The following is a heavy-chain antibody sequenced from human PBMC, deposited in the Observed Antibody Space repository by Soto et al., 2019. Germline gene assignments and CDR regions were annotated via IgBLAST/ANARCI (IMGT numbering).Heavy chain of an antibody. Sequence: GGSLRLSCAASGFTFSSYGMHWVRQAPGKGLEWVAVISYDGSNKYYADSVKGRFTISRDNSKNTLYLQMNSLRAEDTAVYYCAKDLKGYYYDSSGYLTSRLIYYYYGMDVWGQGTTVTVSS. CDR1: GFTFSSYG. D-gene: IGHD3-22*01. CDR3: AKDLKGYYYDSSGYLTSRLIYYYYGMDV. V-gene: IGHV3-30*18. CDR2: ISYDGSNK. J-gene: IGHJ6*02.